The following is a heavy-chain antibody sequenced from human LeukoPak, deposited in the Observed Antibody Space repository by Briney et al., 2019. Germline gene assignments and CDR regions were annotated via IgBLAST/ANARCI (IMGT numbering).Heavy chain of an antibody. CDR2: IRGSGGST. CDR1: GFTFSSYA. D-gene: IGHD3-10*01. Sequence: GGSLRLSCAASGFTFSSYAMSWVRQPPGKGLEWVSAIRGSGGSTYYADSVKGRFTISRDNTKNTPYPEMTRLRAEETAEYYCTKDRAYFDYRGQGTPVTVSS. J-gene: IGHJ4*02. V-gene: IGHV3-23*01. CDR3: TKDRAYFDY.